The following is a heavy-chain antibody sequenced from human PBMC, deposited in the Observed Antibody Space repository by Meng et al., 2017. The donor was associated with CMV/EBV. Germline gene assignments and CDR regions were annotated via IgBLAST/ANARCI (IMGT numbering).Heavy chain of an antibody. V-gene: IGHV3-23*01. J-gene: IGHJ4*02. CDR1: GFTFSSYA. CDR2: SSGSGGST. CDR3: AYTAMVTL. D-gene: IGHD5-18*01. Sequence: VQLWEAGGGLVQPRGSLRLSCAASGFTFSSYAMSWVRQAPVKGLEWVSASSGSGGSTYYADSVKGRFTISRDNSKNTLYLQMNSLRAEDTAVYYCAYTAMVTLWGQGTLVTVSS.